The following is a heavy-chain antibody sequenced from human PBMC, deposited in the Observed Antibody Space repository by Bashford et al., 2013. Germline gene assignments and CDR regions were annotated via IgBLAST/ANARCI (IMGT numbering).Heavy chain of an antibody. J-gene: IGHJ4*02. CDR1: GFSLSTSGMC. Sequence: SGPTLVKPTQTLTLTCTFSGFSLSTSGMCVSWIRQPPGKALEWLARIDWDDDKYYSTSLKTRLTISRDNSKNTLYLQMNSLRAEDTAVYYCAKDTIAVAGTDEYYFDYWGQGEPWSPVSS. V-gene: IGHV2-70*02. D-gene: IGHD6-19*01. CDR3: AKDTIAVAGTDEYYFDY. CDR2: IDWDDDK.